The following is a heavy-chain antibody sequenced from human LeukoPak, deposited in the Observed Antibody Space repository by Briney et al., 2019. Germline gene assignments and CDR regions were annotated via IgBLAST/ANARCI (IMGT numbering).Heavy chain of an antibody. V-gene: IGHV5-51*01. Sequence: PGESLKISCKGSGYRFSSYWIVWVRQMPGKGLEWMGIIYPDDSNTRYSPSFQGQVTISADKSINTAYLQWSSLKASDTAMYYCARQYYGDNSGFDYWGQGTPVTVSS. J-gene: IGHJ4*02. CDR3: ARQYYGDNSGFDY. D-gene: IGHD4-23*01. CDR1: GYRFSSYW. CDR2: IYPDDSNT.